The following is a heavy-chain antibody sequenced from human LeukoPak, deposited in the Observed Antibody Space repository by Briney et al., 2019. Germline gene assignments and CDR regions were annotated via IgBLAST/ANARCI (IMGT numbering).Heavy chain of an antibody. CDR1: GYIFTGYY. D-gene: IGHD2-2*01. J-gene: IGHJ6*03. Sequence: ASVKVSCKASGYIFTGYYIYWVRQAPGQGLEWMAWINPYSGGANYAQKFQGRVTMTRDTSISTAYMELSRLRSDDTAVYYCARDRGYCSSTSCYWYYYYYYMDVWGKGTTVTISS. CDR3: ARDRGYCSSTSCYWYYYYYYMDV. V-gene: IGHV1-2*02. CDR2: INPYSGGA.